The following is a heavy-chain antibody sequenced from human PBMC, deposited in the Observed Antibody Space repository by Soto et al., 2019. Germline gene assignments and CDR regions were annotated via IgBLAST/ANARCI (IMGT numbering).Heavy chain of an antibody. CDR1: GFPFSSYG. Sequence: SLRLSCAASGFPFSSYGMHWVRQAPGKGLEWVAVIWYDGSNTYYADSVKGRFTISRDNSKNTLYLQMNSLRGEDTAAYYCAKESYNRRTDFDYWGQGTLVTVSS. J-gene: IGHJ4*02. CDR2: IWYDGSNT. V-gene: IGHV3-33*06. D-gene: IGHD3-10*01. CDR3: AKESYNRRTDFDY.